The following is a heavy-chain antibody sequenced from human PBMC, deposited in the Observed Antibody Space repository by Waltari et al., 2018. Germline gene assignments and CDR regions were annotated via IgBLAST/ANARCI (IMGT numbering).Heavy chain of an antibody. CDR2: IYYSGST. V-gene: IGHV4-39*01. D-gene: IGHD4-17*01. CDR1: GGSISSSSYY. J-gene: IGHJ2*01. Sequence: QLQLQESGPGLVKPSETLSLTCTVSGGSISSSSYYGGWIRQPPGKGLEWIGSIYYSGSTYYNPSLKSRVTISVDTSKNQFSLKLSSVTAADTAVYYCERGHYGDDWYFDLWGRGTLVTVSS. CDR3: ERGHYGDDWYFDL.